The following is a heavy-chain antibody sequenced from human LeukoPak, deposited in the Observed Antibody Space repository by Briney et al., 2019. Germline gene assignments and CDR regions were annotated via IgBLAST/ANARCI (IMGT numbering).Heavy chain of an antibody. Sequence: SVKVSCKASGGTFSSYAISWLRQAPGQGLDWMGGIIPIFGTANYAQKFQGRVTITTDESTSTAYMELSSLRSEDTAVYYCARAWWSTGDDAFDIWGQGTMVTVSS. CDR1: GGTFSSYA. D-gene: IGHD2-8*02. J-gene: IGHJ3*02. CDR2: IIPIFGTA. V-gene: IGHV1-69*05. CDR3: ARAWWSTGDDAFDI.